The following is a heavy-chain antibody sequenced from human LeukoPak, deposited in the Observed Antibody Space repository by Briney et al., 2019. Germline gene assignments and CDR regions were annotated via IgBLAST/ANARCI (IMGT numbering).Heavy chain of an antibody. D-gene: IGHD3-9*01. CDR2: IIPIFGTA. CDR1: GGTFSSYA. Sequence: SVKVSCKASGGTFSSYAISWVRQASGQGLEWMGGIIPIFGTANYAQKFQGRVTITADESTSTAYMELSSLRSEDTAVYYCARGATSSLRYFDWSPGAFDIWGQGTMVTVSS. J-gene: IGHJ3*02. V-gene: IGHV1-69*13. CDR3: ARGATSSLRYFDWSPGAFDI.